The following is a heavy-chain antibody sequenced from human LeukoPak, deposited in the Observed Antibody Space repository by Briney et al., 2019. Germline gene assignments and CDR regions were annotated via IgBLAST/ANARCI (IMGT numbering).Heavy chain of an antibody. Sequence: GASVKVSCKASGYSFTGNYMHWVRQAPGQGFEWMGWINPNTGGTNYAQKFKGRVLMTRDTSISTAYLELSSLESDDTAVYYCARVGYCSRGVCYNYDYWGQGAQVTVSS. J-gene: IGHJ4*02. CDR1: GYSFTGNY. D-gene: IGHD2-8*01. CDR3: ARVGYCSRGVCYNYDY. CDR2: INPNTGGT. V-gene: IGHV1-2*02.